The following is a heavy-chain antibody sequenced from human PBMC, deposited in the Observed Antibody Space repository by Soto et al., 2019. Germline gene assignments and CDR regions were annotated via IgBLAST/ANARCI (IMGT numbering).Heavy chain of an antibody. CDR1: GFTFSSYA. D-gene: IGHD3-3*01. CDR2: ISYDGSNK. Sequence: PGGSLRLSCAASGFTFSSYAMHWVRQAPGKGLEWVAVISYDGSNKYYADSVTGRFTISRDDSKNMLYLQMNSLKTEDTAVYYCTTPKFWSGVECWGQGALVTVSS. V-gene: IGHV3-30-3*01. J-gene: IGHJ4*02. CDR3: TTPKFWSGVEC.